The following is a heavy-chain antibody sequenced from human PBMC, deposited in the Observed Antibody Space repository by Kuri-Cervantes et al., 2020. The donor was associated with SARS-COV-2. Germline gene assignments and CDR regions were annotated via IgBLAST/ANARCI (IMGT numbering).Heavy chain of an antibody. V-gene: IGHV3-9*03. CDR1: GFTFDDYA. CDR2: ISWNSGSI. J-gene: IGHJ4*02. CDR3: AKGGSGAHYFDY. Sequence: GGSLRLSCAASGFTFDDYAMHWVRQAPGKGLEWVSGISWNSGSIGYADSVKGRFTISRDNAKNSLYLQMNSLRAEDMALYYCAKGGSGAHYFDYWGQGPLVTVSS. D-gene: IGHD3-10*01.